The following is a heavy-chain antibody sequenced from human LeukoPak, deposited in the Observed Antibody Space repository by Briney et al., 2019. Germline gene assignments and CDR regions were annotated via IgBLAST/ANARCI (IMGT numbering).Heavy chain of an antibody. CDR3: ARLYHGDYYYFDY. CDR1: GGSIDSNS. CDR2: IYYSGTT. J-gene: IGHJ4*02. Sequence: PSETLSLTCTVSGGSIDSNSWTWIRQPPGKGLEWIGYIYYSGTTNYNPSLKSRVTMSVDMSKNQFSLKLSSVTAADTAVYYCARLYHGDYYYFDYWGQGTLVTVSS. V-gene: IGHV4-59*01. D-gene: IGHD4-17*01.